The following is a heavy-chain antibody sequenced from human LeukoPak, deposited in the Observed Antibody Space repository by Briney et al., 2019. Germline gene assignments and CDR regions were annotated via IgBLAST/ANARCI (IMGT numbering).Heavy chain of an antibody. V-gene: IGHV1-69*02. CDR1: GGTFSSYT. CDR3: ARGATAIDY. J-gene: IGHJ4*02. CDR2: IIPILGIA. Sequence: GSSVKVSCKASGGTFSSYTISWVRQAPGQGLECMGRIIPILGIANYAQKFQGRVTITADKSTSTAYMELSSLRSEDTAVYYCARGATAIDYWGQGTLVTVSS.